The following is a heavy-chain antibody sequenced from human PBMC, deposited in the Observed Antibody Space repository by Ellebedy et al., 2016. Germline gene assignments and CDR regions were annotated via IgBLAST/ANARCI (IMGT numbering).Heavy chain of an antibody. CDR2: ISGSGGVI. D-gene: IGHD2-15*01. J-gene: IGHJ3*01. CDR1: GFTFSDYA. V-gene: IGHV3-23*01. CDR3: VKESGDIVVVQSASHHT. Sequence: GGSLRLSCAASGFTFSDYAMNWVRQAPGKGLEWVSAISGSGGVIYYADSVKGRFTISRDNSKNTLYLQMNSLRAEDTAVYYCVKESGDIVVVQSASHHTWGQGTKVTVSS.